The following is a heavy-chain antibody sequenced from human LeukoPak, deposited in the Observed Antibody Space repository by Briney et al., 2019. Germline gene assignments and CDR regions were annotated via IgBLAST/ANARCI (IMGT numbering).Heavy chain of an antibody. D-gene: IGHD6-19*01. CDR3: ARGARVSIGWYYFAY. J-gene: IGHJ4*02. CDR1: GFTFSSYA. V-gene: IGHV3-30-3*01. Sequence: PGGSLRLSCAASGFTFSSYAMHWVRQAPGKGPEWVAVISYDGSNKYYADSVKGRFTISRDNSKNTLYLQMNSLRAEDTAVYYCARGARVSIGWYYFAYWGQGTLSPSPQ. CDR2: ISYDGSNK.